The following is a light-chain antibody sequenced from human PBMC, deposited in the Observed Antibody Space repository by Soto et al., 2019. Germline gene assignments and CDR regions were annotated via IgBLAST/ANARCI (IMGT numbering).Light chain of an antibody. CDR1: QGIRDD. CDR3: QHIYTIPIT. CDR2: AAS. Sequence: AIQMTQSPSSLSASVGDRVTITCRASQGIRDDLGWYQQKPGKAPKLLIYAASNLQSGVPSRFRGSGSGTDFTLIISSLQPEDFATYYCQHIYTIPITFGQGTRLEIK. V-gene: IGKV1-6*01. J-gene: IGKJ5*01.